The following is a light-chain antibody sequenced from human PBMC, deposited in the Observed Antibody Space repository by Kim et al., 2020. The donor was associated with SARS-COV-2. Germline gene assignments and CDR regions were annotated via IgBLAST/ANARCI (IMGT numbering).Light chain of an antibody. CDR2: KAS. Sequence: SASVGDRVTITCRASQSISSWLAWYQQKPGKAPKVLIYKASILEDGVPPRFTGSGSGTEFTLTIDSLQPDDFATYYCQQYNFYSWTFGQGTKLEI. J-gene: IGKJ1*01. CDR1: QSISSW. CDR3: QQYNFYSWT. V-gene: IGKV1-5*03.